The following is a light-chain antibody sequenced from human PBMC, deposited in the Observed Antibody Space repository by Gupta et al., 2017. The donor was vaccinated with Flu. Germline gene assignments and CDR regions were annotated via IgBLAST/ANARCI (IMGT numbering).Light chain of an antibody. J-gene: IGLJ3*02. Sequence: RGTISCSGSSSNIGSNYVYWYQQRPGTAPNLLIYRNNQRPSGVPDRFSGSKSGTSAALAISGLRAEDEADYYCAAWDDSRSGLSFGGGTKLTVL. CDR3: AAWDDSRSGLS. V-gene: IGLV1-47*01. CDR1: SSNIGSNY. CDR2: RNN.